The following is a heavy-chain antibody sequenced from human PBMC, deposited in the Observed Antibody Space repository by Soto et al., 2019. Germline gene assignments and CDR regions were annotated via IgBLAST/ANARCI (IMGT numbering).Heavy chain of an antibody. Sequence: GGSLRLSCAASGFTFNDDYMGWIRQAPGKGLEWVSFISSSLTYVKYADSVKGRFTISRDNAKDSLSLQMNSLRAEDTAVYYCVRSRWLYAIDYWGHGILVTSPQ. V-gene: IGHV3-11*03. CDR2: ISSSLTYV. D-gene: IGHD4-17*01. J-gene: IGHJ4*01. CDR1: GFTFNDDY. CDR3: VRSRWLYAIDY.